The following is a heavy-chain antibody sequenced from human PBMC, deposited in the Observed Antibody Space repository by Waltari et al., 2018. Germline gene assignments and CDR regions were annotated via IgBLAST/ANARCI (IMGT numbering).Heavy chain of an antibody. V-gene: IGHV4-34*12. CDR3: AGLGYCSSTSCSSFDP. D-gene: IGHD2-2*01. J-gene: IGHJ5*02. CDR1: GGSFSGYY. CDR2: VIHSGRT. Sequence: QVQLQQWGAGLLKPSETLSLTCAVYGGSFSGYYWSWNRQPRGEGRRGMGEVIHSGRTNYNQSHRSRVTISVDTTKNQFSLKLSSGTAADTAVYYCAGLGYCSSTSCSSFDPWGQGTLVTVSS.